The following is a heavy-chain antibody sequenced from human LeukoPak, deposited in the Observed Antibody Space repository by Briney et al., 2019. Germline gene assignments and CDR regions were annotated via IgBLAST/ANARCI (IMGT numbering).Heavy chain of an antibody. CDR3: VATERWLQWDY. D-gene: IGHD5-24*01. CDR2: ISNSVST. J-gene: IGHJ4*02. CDR1: GASISSYY. V-gene: IGHV4-4*08. Sequence: SETLSLTCTVSGASISSYYWSWIRQPPGQGLEWIAFISNSVSTNYSSSLKSRVTISLDTSRKQLSLRLSSVIAADTAVYYCVATERWLQWDYWGQGTLVTVSS.